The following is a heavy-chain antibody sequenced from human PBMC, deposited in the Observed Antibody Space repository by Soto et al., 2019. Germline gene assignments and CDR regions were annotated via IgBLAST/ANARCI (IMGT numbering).Heavy chain of an antibody. V-gene: IGHV1-69*13. CDR1: GVTFSRQD. CDR3: AHEVGHERGFDP. Sequence: SVKVSCKASGVTFSRQDMRWVRQAPGQGLEWMGGIIPIFGTPQYAEKFQDRVTITADESTSTFYMELSSPRFGDTAVYYCAHEVGHERGFDPWGQGTLVTVSS. CDR2: IIPIFGTP. J-gene: IGHJ5*02.